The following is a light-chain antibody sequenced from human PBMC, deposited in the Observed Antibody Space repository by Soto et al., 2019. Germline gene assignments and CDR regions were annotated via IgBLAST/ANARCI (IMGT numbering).Light chain of an antibody. Sequence: ELVWTQSPGTRSLSPGARANLSCRASQSVSSSYLAWYQQKPGQAPRLLIYGASSRATGIPDRFSGSGSGTDFTLTISSLEPEDFAVYYCQQRSNWPITFGQGTRLEIK. CDR2: GAS. CDR1: QSVSSSY. CDR3: QQRSNWPIT. V-gene: IGKV3D-20*02. J-gene: IGKJ5*01.